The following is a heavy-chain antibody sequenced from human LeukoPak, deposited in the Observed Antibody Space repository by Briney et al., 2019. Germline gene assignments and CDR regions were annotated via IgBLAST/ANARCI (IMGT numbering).Heavy chain of an antibody. CDR3: ARDMATMIAFDY. J-gene: IGHJ4*02. V-gene: IGHV3-21*01. CDR2: ISSSSSYI. Sequence: PGGSLRLSCAASGFTFSSYSMNWVRQAPGKGLEWVSSISSSSSYIYYADSVKGRFTISRDNAKNSLYLQMNSLRAEDTAVYYCARDMATMIAFDYWGQGTLVTVSS. CDR1: GFTFSSYS. D-gene: IGHD3-22*01.